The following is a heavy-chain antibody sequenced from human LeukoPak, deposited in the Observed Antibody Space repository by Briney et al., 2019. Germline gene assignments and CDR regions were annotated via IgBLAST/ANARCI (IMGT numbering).Heavy chain of an antibody. V-gene: IGHV4-34*01. D-gene: IGHD3-22*01. J-gene: IGHJ5*02. CDR3: ARVLHDYYDSSGYQSNWFDP. CDR1: GGSFSGYY. Sequence: SETLSLTCAVYGGSFSGYYWSWIRQPPGKGLEWIGEINHIGSTNYNPSLKSRVTISVDTSKNQFSLKLSSVTAADTAVYYCARVLHDYYDSSGYQSNWFDPWGQGTLVTVSS. CDR2: INHIGST.